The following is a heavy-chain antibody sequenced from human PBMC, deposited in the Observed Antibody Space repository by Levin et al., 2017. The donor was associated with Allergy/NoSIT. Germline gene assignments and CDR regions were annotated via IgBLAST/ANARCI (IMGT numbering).Heavy chain of an antibody. D-gene: IGHD5-24*01. Sequence: LRLSCNVSGGSISSGGYYWSWIRQHPGKGLEWIGYIYYSESTYYNPSLRSRATMSVDTSKNQFSLKLNSVTAADTAVYYCARSGRTWLKLRGFDYWGQGTLVTVSS. V-gene: IGHV4-31*03. CDR3: ARSGRTWLKLRGFDY. J-gene: IGHJ4*02. CDR2: IYYSEST. CDR1: GGSISSGGYY.